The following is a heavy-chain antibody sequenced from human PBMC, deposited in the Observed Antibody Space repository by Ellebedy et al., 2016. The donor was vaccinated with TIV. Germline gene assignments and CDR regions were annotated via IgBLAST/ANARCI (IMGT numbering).Heavy chain of an antibody. D-gene: IGHD6-13*01. CDR3: AKDPTLVPTGYFDY. J-gene: IGHJ4*02. V-gene: IGHV3-9*01. CDR2: ISWNSGSI. CDR1: GFTFDDYA. Sequence: SLKISXAASGFTFDDYAMHWVRQAPGKGLEWVSGISWNSGSIGYADSVKGRFTISRDNAKNSLYLQMNSLRAEDTALYYCAKDPTLVPTGYFDYWGQGTLVTVSS.